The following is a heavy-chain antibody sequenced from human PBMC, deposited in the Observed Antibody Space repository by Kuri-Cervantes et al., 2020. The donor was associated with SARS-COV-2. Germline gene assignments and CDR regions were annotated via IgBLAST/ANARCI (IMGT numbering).Heavy chain of an antibody. CDR2: VTSDGDGT. CDR3: ARDGGLHEGYSYGYIDY. Sequence: GESLKISCVAPGFNFEKYPMQWVRQAPGKGLEYVSAVTSDGDGTYYADSVKGRFTISRDNSKNTLYLQMGSLRAEDTAVYYCARDGGLHEGYSYGYIDYWGQGTLVTVSS. V-gene: IGHV3-64*02. CDR1: GFNFEKYP. J-gene: IGHJ4*02. D-gene: IGHD5-18*01.